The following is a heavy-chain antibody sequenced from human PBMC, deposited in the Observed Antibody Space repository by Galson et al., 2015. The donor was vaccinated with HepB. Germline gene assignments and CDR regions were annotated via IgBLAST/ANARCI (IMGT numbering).Heavy chain of an antibody. J-gene: IGHJ3*01. CDR2: ISGSGGST. CDR1: GFTFSSYA. V-gene: IGHV3-23*01. CDR3: AKVGYSSTWDDAFDL. Sequence: SLRLSCAASGFTFSSYAMSWVRQAPGKGLEWVSGISGSGGSTYYADSVKGRFTISRDNSKRTLYLQMNSLRDEDTAIYYCAKVGYSSTWDDAFDLWGQGTMVTVSS. D-gene: IGHD6-13*01.